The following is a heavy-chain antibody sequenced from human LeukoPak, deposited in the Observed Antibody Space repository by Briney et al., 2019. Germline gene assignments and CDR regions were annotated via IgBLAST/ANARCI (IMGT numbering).Heavy chain of an antibody. J-gene: IGHJ4*02. Sequence: GGSLRLSCAASGLTFSSYGMHWVRQAPGKGLEWVAFIRYDGSNKYYADSVKGRFTISRDNSKNTLYLQMNSLRAEDTAVYYCAKDTYYYGSGSFPDYWGQGTLVTVSS. CDR1: GLTFSSYG. CDR3: AKDTYYYGSGSFPDY. V-gene: IGHV3-30*02. CDR2: IRYDGSNK. D-gene: IGHD3-10*01.